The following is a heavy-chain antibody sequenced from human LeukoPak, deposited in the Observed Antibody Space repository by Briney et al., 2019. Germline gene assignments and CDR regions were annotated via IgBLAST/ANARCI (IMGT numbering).Heavy chain of an antibody. CDR1: GGSISSSNW. CDR2: IYHSGST. Sequence: PSETLSLTCAVSGGSISSSNWWSWVRQPPGKGLEWIGEIYHSGSTNYNPSLKSRVTISVDKSKNQFSLKLSSVTAADTAVYYCAKGPDYGGYTGAFDIWGQGTMVTVSS. J-gene: IGHJ3*02. D-gene: IGHD4-23*01. V-gene: IGHV4-4*02. CDR3: AKGPDYGGYTGAFDI.